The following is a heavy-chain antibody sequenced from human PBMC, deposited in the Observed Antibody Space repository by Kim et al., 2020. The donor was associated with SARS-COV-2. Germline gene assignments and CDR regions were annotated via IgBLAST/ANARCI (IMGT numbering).Heavy chain of an antibody. CDR3: ARRISTVVVPAAAFDY. J-gene: IGHJ4*02. Sequence: SETLSLTCTVSGGSISSSSYYWGWIRQPPGKGLEWIGSIYYSGSTYYNPSLKSRVTISVDTSKNQFSLKLSSVTAADTAVYYCARRISTVVVPAAAFDYWGQGTLVTVSS. CDR2: IYYSGST. V-gene: IGHV4-39*01. CDR1: GGSISSSSYY. D-gene: IGHD2-2*01.